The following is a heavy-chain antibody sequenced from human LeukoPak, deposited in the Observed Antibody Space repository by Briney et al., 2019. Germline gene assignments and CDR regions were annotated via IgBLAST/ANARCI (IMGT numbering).Heavy chain of an antibody. CDR2: IYSGGST. Sequence: GGTLRLSCVASGFTVSSNYMSWVRQAPGKGLEWVSVIYSGGSTYYADSVKGRFTISRDNSKNTLYLQMNSLRAEDTAVYYCARDSNGGNSAFHLDYWGQGTLVTVSS. D-gene: IGHD4-23*01. CDR3: ARDSNGGNSAFHLDY. J-gene: IGHJ4*02. V-gene: IGHV3-53*01. CDR1: GFTVSSNY.